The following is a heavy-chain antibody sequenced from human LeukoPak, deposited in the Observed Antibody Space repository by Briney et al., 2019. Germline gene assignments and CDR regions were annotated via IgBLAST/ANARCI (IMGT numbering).Heavy chain of an antibody. Sequence: GGSLRLSCAASGFTFSSYGMHWVRQAPGKGLEWVAVISYDGSNKYYADSVKGRFTISRDNSKNTLYLQMNSLRAEDTAVYYCAKVGEYYYDSSGYPNFDYWGQGTLVTVSS. CDR2: ISYDGSNK. CDR1: GFTFSSYG. D-gene: IGHD3-22*01. V-gene: IGHV3-30*18. CDR3: AKVGEYYYDSSGYPNFDY. J-gene: IGHJ4*02.